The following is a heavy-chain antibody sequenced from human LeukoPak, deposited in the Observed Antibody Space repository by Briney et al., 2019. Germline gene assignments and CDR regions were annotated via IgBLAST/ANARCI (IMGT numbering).Heavy chain of an antibody. J-gene: IGHJ1*01. V-gene: IGHV3-48*03. D-gene: IGHD2-15*01. CDR2: ISSSGGTI. Sequence: PGGSLRLSCAASGFTFSTYEMNWVRQAPGKGLEWISYISSSGGTIYYADSVKGRFTISRDNAKNSLYLQMNSLRAEDTAVYYCARDIDRYCSGGSCYHQYFQHWGQGTLVTVSS. CDR1: GFTFSTYE. CDR3: ARDIDRYCSGGSCYHQYFQH.